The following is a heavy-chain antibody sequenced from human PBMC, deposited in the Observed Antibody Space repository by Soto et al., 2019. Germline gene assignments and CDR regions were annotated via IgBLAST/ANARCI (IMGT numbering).Heavy chain of an antibody. J-gene: IGHJ4*02. D-gene: IGHD6-19*01. CDR2: ISYDGNKK. CDR1: GFTFSSYS. V-gene: IGHV3-30*04. Sequence: PGGSLRLSCAASGFTFSSYSFHWVRQAPGKGLEWVAVISYDGNKKYYEDSVKGRFSISRDTSKNTLYLQMSSLRAEDTAVYYCARSVEVAALDSWGQGTLVTVSS. CDR3: ARSVEVAALDS.